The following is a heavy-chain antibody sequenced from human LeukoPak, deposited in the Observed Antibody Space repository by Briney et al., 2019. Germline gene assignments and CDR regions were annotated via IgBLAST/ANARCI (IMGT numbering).Heavy chain of an antibody. D-gene: IGHD6-6*01. CDR2: ISSSGSYI. CDR1: GFTFSSYS. J-gene: IGHJ4*02. V-gene: IGHV3-21*04. Sequence: GGSLRLSCAASGFTFSSYSMNWVRQAPGKGLEWASSISSSGSYIYYLNSVRGRFTISRDNAKNSLYLQMNSLRAEDTAVYYCAKWKYSNSGIDDYWGQGTLVTVSS. CDR3: AKWKYSNSGIDDY.